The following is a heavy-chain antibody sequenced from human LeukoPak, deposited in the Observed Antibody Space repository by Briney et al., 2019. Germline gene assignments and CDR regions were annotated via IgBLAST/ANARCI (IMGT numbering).Heavy chain of an antibody. V-gene: IGHV4-39*01. J-gene: IGHJ1*01. D-gene: IGHD3-22*01. CDR1: GDSVSRSDSY. Sequence: SETLSLTCSVSGDSVSRSDSYWDWIRQPPGKGLEWIGTSDYSGRTYYSPSLKSRVTMSLDPSNNQFSLNLRSVTAADTAVYYCARRRYYDGSGYLEWGQGTLLSVSS. CDR2: SDYSGRT. CDR3: ARRRYYDGSGYLE.